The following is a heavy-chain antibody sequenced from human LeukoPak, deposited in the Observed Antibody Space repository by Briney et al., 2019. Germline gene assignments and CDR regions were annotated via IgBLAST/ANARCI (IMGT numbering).Heavy chain of an antibody. Sequence: SETLSLTCTVSGGSISSGGYYWSWIRQPPGKGLEWIGYIYHSGSTYYNPSLKSQVTISVDRSKNQFSLKLSSVTAADTAVYYCASSSWYDQYNWFDPWGQGTLVTVSS. D-gene: IGHD6-13*01. J-gene: IGHJ5*02. CDR3: ASSSWYDQYNWFDP. CDR1: GGSISSGGYY. CDR2: IYHSGST. V-gene: IGHV4-30-2*01.